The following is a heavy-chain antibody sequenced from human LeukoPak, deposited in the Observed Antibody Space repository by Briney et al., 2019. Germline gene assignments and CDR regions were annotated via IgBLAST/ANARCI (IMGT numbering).Heavy chain of an antibody. D-gene: IGHD3-10*01. Sequence: GESLKISCKGSGYSFTSYWIGWVRQMPGKGLEWMGNIYPGDSDTRYSPSFQDQVTISADKSISTAYLQWSSLKASDTAMYYCARPARPYYYGSGNLGYWGQGTLVTVSS. CDR1: GYSFTSYW. CDR2: IYPGDSDT. V-gene: IGHV5-51*01. J-gene: IGHJ4*02. CDR3: ARPARPYYYGSGNLGY.